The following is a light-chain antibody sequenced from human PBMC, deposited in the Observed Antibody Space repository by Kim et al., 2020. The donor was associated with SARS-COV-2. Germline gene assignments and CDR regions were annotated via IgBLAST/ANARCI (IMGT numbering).Light chain of an antibody. CDR1: SRHIGRFLY. Sequence: QSFAISSTASSRHIGRFLYLSSFHQYPGEAPKLLISDVTKRPSGVSARFSGSKSRNTASLSISGLQADDDADYYCNSHTGGGSWVFGGGTQLTVL. J-gene: IGLJ3*02. CDR2: DVT. V-gene: IGLV2-14*03. CDR3: NSHTGGGSWV.